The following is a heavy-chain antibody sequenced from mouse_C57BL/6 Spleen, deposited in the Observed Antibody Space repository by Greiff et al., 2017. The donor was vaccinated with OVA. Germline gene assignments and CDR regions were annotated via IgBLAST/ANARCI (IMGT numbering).Heavy chain of an antibody. CDR2: ISYDGSN. CDR3: ARESSGPSMDY. J-gene: IGHJ4*01. V-gene: IGHV3-6*01. CDR1: GYSITSGYY. D-gene: IGHD3-2*02. Sequence: ESGPGLVKPSQSLSLTCSVTGYSITSGYYWNWIRQFPGNKLEWMGYISYDGSNNYNPSLKNRISITRDTSKNQFFLKLNSVTTEDTATYYCARESSGPSMDYWGQGTSVTVSS.